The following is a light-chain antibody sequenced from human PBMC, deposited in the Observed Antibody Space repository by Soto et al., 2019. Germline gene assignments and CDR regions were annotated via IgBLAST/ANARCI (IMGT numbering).Light chain of an antibody. CDR2: LGS. CDR1: QSLLHSNGYNY. J-gene: IGKJ1*01. CDR3: MQAIQPPAT. V-gene: IGKV2-28*01. Sequence: DSVMTQSPLSLPVTPGEPASISCRSSQSLLHSNGYNYLDWYLQKPGKSPQLLIYLGSNRASGVPDRFSGSVSATNFTLKISRVEAEDVGVYYCMQAIQPPATFGQGTKVEIK.